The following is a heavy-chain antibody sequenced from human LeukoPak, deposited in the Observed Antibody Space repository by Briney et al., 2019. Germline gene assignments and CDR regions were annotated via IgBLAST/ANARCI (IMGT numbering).Heavy chain of an antibody. CDR3: EKDGGSPPPMRYYFDS. D-gene: IGHD3-16*01. J-gene: IGHJ4*02. CDR1: GFTFSSYA. Sequence: PGGSLRLSCAASGFTFSSYAMHWVRQAPGKGLEWVAVISYDGSNKYHADSVKGRFTISRDNSKNTLYLQMNSLTAEDTAVYYCEKDGGSPPPMRYYFDSGGQGPRVPVSS. CDR2: ISYDGSNK. V-gene: IGHV3-30-3*01.